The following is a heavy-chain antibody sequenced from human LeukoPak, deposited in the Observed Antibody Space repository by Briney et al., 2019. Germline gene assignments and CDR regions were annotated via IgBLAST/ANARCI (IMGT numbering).Heavy chain of an antibody. Sequence: SETLSLTCAVYGGSFSGYYWSWIRQPPGKGLEWIGEINHSGSTSYNPSLRSRVTISVDTSKNQFSLKLSSVTAADTAVYYCARSIAVAGPRYFDLWGRGTLVTVSS. CDR1: GGSFSGYY. V-gene: IGHV4-34*01. J-gene: IGHJ2*01. CDR3: ARSIAVAGPRYFDL. D-gene: IGHD6-19*01. CDR2: INHSGST.